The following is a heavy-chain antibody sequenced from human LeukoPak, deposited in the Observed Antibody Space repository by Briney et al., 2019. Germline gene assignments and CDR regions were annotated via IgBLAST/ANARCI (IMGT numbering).Heavy chain of an antibody. CDR2: IYYSKNT. D-gene: IGHD6-6*01. Sequence: SETLSLTCTVSGGSISSSSAYWGWIRQPPGKGLEWIGSIYYSKNTYYNPSLKSRVTISADTSKNQFSLKLSSVTAADTAVYYCARQADDSSSSLVYFDYWGQGTLVTVSS. CDR1: GGSISSSSAY. J-gene: IGHJ4*02. V-gene: IGHV4-39*01. CDR3: ARQADDSSSSLVYFDY.